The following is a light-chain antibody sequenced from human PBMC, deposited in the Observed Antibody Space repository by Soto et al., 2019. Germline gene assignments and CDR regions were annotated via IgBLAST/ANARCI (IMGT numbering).Light chain of an antibody. CDR1: QPITGRY. V-gene: IGKV3-20*01. Sequence: IVLTQSPGTLSLSPGERATLSCRASQPITGRYLAWYQHQPGQAPRLLIYRTFARAPGIPDRFSGGGSGKDFTLTISRLEREDFAVYYCQQYDTSPPTCGQGTRLEIK. CDR2: RTF. CDR3: QQYDTSPPT. J-gene: IGKJ5*01.